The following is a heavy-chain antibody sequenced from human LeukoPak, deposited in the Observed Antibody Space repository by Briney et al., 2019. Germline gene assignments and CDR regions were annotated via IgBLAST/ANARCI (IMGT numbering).Heavy chain of an antibody. V-gene: IGHV4-61*02. CDR3: ARVWYYYYMDV. CDR2: IYTSGST. CDR1: GGSVSSTSYY. Sequence: PSETLSLTCSVSGGSVSSTSYYWSWIRQPAGKGLEWIGRIYTSGSTNYNPSLKSRVTISVDTSKNQFSLKLISVTAADTAVYYCARVWYYYYMDVWGKGTTVTVSS. J-gene: IGHJ6*03. D-gene: IGHD3-10*01.